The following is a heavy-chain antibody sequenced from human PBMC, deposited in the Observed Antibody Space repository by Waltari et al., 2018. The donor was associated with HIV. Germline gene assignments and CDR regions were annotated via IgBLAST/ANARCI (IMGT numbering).Heavy chain of an antibody. CDR1: GFTFNNAW. CDR2: LKSKADGGTT. J-gene: IGHJ3*02. V-gene: IGHV3-15*01. Sequence: EVQLVESGGDLVKPGGSLRLSCAGSGFTFNNAWMNWVRQAPGKGLDWVGRLKSKADGGTTDYAAPVKGRFIVSRDDSKNTLYLQMNSLKTDDTAVYYCTTFTAAGAFDIWGQGTMVTVSS. CDR3: TTFTAAGAFDI. D-gene: IGHD2-15*01.